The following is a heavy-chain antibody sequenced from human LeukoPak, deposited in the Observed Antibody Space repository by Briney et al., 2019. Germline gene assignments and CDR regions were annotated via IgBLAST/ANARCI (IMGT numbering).Heavy chain of an antibody. CDR2: ISWNSGSI. V-gene: IGHV3-9*01. CDR3: ARDHPFIAAVNAFDI. D-gene: IGHD6-13*01. CDR1: GFTFDDYA. Sequence: GGSLRLSCAASGFTFDDYATHWVRQAPGKGLEWVSGISWNSGSIGYADSVKGRFIISRDNAKNCLYLQMNSLRGEDTAVYYCARDHPFIAAVNAFDIWGQGTMVSVSS. J-gene: IGHJ3*02.